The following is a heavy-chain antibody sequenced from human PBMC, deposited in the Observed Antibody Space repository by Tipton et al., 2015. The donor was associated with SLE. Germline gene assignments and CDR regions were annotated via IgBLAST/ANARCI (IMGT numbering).Heavy chain of an antibody. V-gene: IGHV3-72*01. CDR1: GGSISSGSYY. J-gene: IGHJ3*02. D-gene: IGHD3-10*01. CDR3: ARGGSYDAFHI. CDR2: TRNRAYGYTT. Sequence: LSLTCTVSGGSISSGSYYWVWIRQPPGKGLEWVGRTRNRAYGYTTKYAASVQGRFTISRDDAENSVYLQMNSLKSEDTAVYYCARGGSYDAFHIWGQGTMVIVSS.